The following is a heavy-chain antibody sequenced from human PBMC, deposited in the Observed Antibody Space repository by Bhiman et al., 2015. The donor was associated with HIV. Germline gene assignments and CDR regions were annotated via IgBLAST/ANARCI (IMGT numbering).Heavy chain of an antibody. V-gene: IGHV3-30*02. J-gene: IGHJ4*02. Sequence: VQLVESGEAWSSLGGPVRLSCVASGFTFSTYGMHWVRQAPGKGLEWVSFIHYDGTKKYYPDSVKGRFTISRDNSKNTLYLQMNSLRAEDTAVYYCARPEGYYDTADYHLDCWGQGTLVTVSS. CDR1: GFTFSTYG. CDR2: IHYDGTKK. D-gene: IGHD3-22*01. CDR3: ARPEGYYDTADYHLDC.